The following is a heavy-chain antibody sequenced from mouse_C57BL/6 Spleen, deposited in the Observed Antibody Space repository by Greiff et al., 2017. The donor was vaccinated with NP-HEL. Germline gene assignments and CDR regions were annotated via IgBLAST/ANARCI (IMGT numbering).Heavy chain of an antibody. Sequence: QVQLKQSGPELVKPGASVKISCKASGYAFSSSWMNWVKQRPGKGLEWIGRIYPGDGDTNYNGKFKGKATLTADKSSSTAYMQLSSLTSEDSAVYFCARSGTPGWFAYWGQGTLVTVSA. CDR3: ARSGTPGWFAY. CDR2: IYPGDGDT. D-gene: IGHD1-1*02. V-gene: IGHV1-82*01. CDR1: GYAFSSSW. J-gene: IGHJ3*01.